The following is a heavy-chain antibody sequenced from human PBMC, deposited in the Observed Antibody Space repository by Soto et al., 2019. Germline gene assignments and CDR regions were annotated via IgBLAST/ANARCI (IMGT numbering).Heavy chain of an antibody. Sequence: QVQLVQSGAEVKKPGSSVKVSCKSSGGTFSTYAISWVRQAPGQGLEWMGGIIPIFGTANYAQKFQGRVTRTEDESTTTAYVELISLRSEDTAVYYCARDEMVVATGSRTWHYYYGMDVWGQGSTVTVSS. CDR3: ARDEMVVATGSRTWHYYYGMDV. D-gene: IGHD2-15*01. J-gene: IGHJ6*02. CDR1: GGTFSTYA. CDR2: IIPIFGTA. V-gene: IGHV1-69*12.